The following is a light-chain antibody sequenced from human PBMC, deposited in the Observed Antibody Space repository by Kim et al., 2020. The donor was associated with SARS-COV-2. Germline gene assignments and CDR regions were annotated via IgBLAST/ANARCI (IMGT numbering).Light chain of an antibody. Sequence: SVTISWTGTRVYLGDYDYVSWCQQHPGKAPELIIYDVRERPSGVPDRFSGSKSGNTASLTISGLQANDEADYYCCSYAGRYTYVFGTGTKVTVL. CDR2: DVR. V-gene: IGLV2-11*03. J-gene: IGLJ1*01. CDR3: CSYAGRYTYV. CDR1: RVYLGDYDY.